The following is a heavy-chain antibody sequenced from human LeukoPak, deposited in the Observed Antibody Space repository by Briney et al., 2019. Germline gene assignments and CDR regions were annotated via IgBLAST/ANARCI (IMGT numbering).Heavy chain of an antibody. CDR3: ARDGSSSSGFDI. J-gene: IGHJ3*02. CDR2: IYSGGGT. CDR1: GFTVSSNY. Sequence: GGSLSLSCAASGFTVSSNYMSWVRQAPGKGLEWVSVIYSGGGTYYADSVKGRFTISRDNSKNTLYLQMNSLRAEDTAVYYCARDGSSSSGFDIWGQGTMVTVSS. D-gene: IGHD6-13*01. V-gene: IGHV3-66*01.